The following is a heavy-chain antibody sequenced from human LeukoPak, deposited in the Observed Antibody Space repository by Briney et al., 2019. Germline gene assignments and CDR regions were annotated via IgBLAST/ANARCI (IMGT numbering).Heavy chain of an antibody. Sequence: PSETLSLTCAVYGGSFSGYYWSWIRQPPGKGLEWIGEINHSGSTNYNPSLKSRVTISVDTSKNQFSLKLSSVTSADTAVYYCARGAPFGELIPFDYWGQGTLVTVSS. CDR3: ARGAPFGELIPFDY. CDR2: INHSGST. V-gene: IGHV4-34*01. J-gene: IGHJ4*02. D-gene: IGHD3-10*01. CDR1: GGSFSGYY.